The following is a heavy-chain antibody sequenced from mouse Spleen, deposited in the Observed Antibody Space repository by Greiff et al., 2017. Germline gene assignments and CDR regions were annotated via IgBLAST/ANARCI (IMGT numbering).Heavy chain of an antibody. CDR3: ARGYYDYDLAWFAY. V-gene: IGHV3-1*01. CDR1: GYSITSGYD. Sequence: EVKLQESGPGMVKPSQSLSLTCTVTGYSITSGYDWHWIRHFPGNKLEWMGYISYSGSTNYNPSLKSRISITHDTSKNHFFLKLNSVTTEDTATYYCARGYYDYDLAWFAYWGQGTLVTVSA. J-gene: IGHJ3*01. CDR2: ISYSGST. D-gene: IGHD2-4*01.